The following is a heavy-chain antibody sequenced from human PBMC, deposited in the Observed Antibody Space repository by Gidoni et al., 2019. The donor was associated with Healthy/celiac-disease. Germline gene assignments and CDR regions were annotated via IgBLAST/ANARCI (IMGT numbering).Heavy chain of an antibody. CDR1: GFTFISYA. D-gene: IGHD2-21*01. Sequence: EVQLFESGGGLVQPGGSLRLSCASSGFTFISYAMSWVRQAQGKGLEWVSAISGSGCSTYYADSVKGRFTISRENSKNTLYLQMNSLRAEDTAVYYRAKTESTVRRSPGAYVNFDYWGQGTLVTVSS. CDR2: ISGSGCST. CDR3: AKTESTVRRSPGAYVNFDY. J-gene: IGHJ4*02. V-gene: IGHV3-23*01.